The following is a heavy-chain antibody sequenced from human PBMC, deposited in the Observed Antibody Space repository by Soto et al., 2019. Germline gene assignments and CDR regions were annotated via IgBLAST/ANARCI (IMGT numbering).Heavy chain of an antibody. CDR1: GGSISSSSYY. V-gene: IGHV4-39*07. CDR2: IYYSGST. D-gene: IGHD2-15*01. Sequence: SETLSLTCTVSGGSISSSSYYWGWIRQPPGKGLEWIGSIYYSGSTYYNPTLKSRVTISVDTSKNQFSLKLSSVTAADTAVYYCARWDCSGGSCYSWWFDPWGQGTLVTVSS. J-gene: IGHJ5*02. CDR3: ARWDCSGGSCYSWWFDP.